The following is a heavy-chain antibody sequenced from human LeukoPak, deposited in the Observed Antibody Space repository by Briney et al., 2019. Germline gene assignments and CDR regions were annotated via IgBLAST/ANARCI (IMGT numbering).Heavy chain of an antibody. CDR1: GASISSYY. Sequence: SETLSLTCSVSGASISSYYWSWIRQPPGKGLEWIGYIYYSGSTNYNPSLKSRVTISIDTSKNQFSLKFSSVTAADTAVYYCARDSYYYGSGSYYKLSWFDPWGQGTLVTVSS. J-gene: IGHJ5*02. CDR3: ARDSYYYGSGSYYKLSWFDP. V-gene: IGHV4-59*12. D-gene: IGHD3-10*01. CDR2: IYYSGST.